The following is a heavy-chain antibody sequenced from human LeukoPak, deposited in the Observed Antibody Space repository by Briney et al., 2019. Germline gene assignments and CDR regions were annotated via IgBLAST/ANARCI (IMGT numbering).Heavy chain of an antibody. CDR3: ARGGYGWYFDL. D-gene: IGHD4-17*01. V-gene: IGHV4-59*01. J-gene: IGHJ2*01. CDR2: IYYSGST. CDR1: GGSISSYY. Sequence: SGTLSLTCTVSGGSISSYYWSWIRQPPGKGLEWIGYIYYSGSTNYNPSLKSRVTISVDMSKNQFSLKLSSVTAADTAVYYCARGGYGWYFDLWGRGTLVTVSS.